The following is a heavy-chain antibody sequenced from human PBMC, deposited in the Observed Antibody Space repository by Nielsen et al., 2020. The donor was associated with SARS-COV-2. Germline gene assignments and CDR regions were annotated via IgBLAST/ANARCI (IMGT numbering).Heavy chain of an antibody. J-gene: IGHJ4*02. V-gene: IGHV3-21*01. CDR2: ISSSSSYI. CDR3: ARDRGRYDFWSGYRYFDY. D-gene: IGHD3-3*01. Sequence: GESLKISCAASGFTFSSYAMNWVRQAPGKGLEWVSSISSSSSYIYYADSVKGRFTISRDNAKNSLYLQMNSLRAEDTAVYYCARDRGRYDFWSGYRYFDYWGQGTLVTVSS. CDR1: GFTFSSYA.